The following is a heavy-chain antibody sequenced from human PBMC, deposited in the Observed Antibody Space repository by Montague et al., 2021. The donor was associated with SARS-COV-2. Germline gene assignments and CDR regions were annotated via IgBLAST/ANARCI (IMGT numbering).Heavy chain of an antibody. CDR2: IFYRGST. CDR1: GGSISSSSYY. V-gene: IGHV4-39*02. J-gene: IGHJ6*02. Sequence: SETLSLTCTVSGGSISSSSYYWGWIRPSPGKGLEWIGYIFYRGSTNYSLSLKSRVSMSLDTSKNHLSLRLSSVTAADTAVYYCARREVYYNDSDRMDVWGQGTAVIVSS. D-gene: IGHD3-22*01. CDR3: ARREVYYNDSDRMDV.